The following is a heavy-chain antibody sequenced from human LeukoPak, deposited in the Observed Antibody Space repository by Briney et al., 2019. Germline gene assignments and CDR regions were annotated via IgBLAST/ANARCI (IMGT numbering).Heavy chain of an antibody. D-gene: IGHD4-23*01. CDR3: ATSADSPGNS. Sequence: PGGSLPLSRAYSLFTLDHYAMQRLRQAPGKGREWVSGICWYSGSLGYADSVKGRFTISRDNAKNSLYLQMTNLRAEDTAVYYCATSADSPGNSWGQGTLITVSS. CDR1: LFTLDHYA. V-gene: IGHV3-9*01. CDR2: ICWYSGSL. J-gene: IGHJ4*02.